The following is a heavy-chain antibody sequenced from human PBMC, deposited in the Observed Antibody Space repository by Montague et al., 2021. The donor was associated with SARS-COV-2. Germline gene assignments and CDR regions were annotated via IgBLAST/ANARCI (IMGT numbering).Heavy chain of an antibody. CDR1: GDSIRNSDYS. D-gene: IGHD4-23*01. CDR3: VRDHPYGGPRGAYDI. V-gene: IGHV4-39*07. Sequence: SETLSLTCTVSGDSIRNSDYSWGWVRQPPGNGLEWIGNIYNGGSTFYXPSLKSRVTIFVDTSKNQLSLKVNSVTAADTAVYYCVRDHPYGGPRGAYDIWGQGTVVTVSS. J-gene: IGHJ3*02. CDR2: IYNGGST.